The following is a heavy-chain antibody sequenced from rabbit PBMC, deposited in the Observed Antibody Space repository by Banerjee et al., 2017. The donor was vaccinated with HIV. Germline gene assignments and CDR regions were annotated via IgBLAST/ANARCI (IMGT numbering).Heavy chain of an antibody. CDR1: GFSFSSSYW. Sequence: QSLEESGGDLVKPGASLTPTCTASGFSFSSSYWICWVRQAPGKGLEWIACIYAGSSGTTYYASWAKGRFTISKTSSTTVTLQMTSLTVADTATYFCARDTGSSFSSYGMDLWGPGTLVTVS. CDR2: IYAGSSGTT. V-gene: IGHV1S40*01. D-gene: IGHD8-1*01. CDR3: ARDTGSSFSSYGMDL. J-gene: IGHJ6*01.